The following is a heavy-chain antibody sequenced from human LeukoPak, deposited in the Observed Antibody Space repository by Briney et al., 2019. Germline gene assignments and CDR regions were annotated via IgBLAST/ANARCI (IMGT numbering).Heavy chain of an antibody. J-gene: IGHJ6*02. CDR1: GGSISSYY. Sequence: PSETLSLTCTVSGGSISSYYWSWIRQPPGKGLEWIGYIYYSGSTNCNPSLKSRVTISVDTSKNQLSLKLSSVTAADTAVYYCARDGITGTPHGMDVWGQGTTVTVSS. D-gene: IGHD1-20*01. CDR2: IYYSGST. V-gene: IGHV4-59*12. CDR3: ARDGITGTPHGMDV.